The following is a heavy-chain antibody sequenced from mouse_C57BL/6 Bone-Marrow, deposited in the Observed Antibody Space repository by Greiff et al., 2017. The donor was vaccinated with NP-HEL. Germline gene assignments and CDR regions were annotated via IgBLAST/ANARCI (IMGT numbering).Heavy chain of an antibody. J-gene: IGHJ2*01. CDR2: IYPGSGST. Sequence: VQLQQPGAELVKPGASVKMSCKASGYTFTSYWITWVKQRPGQGLEWIGDIYPGSGSTNYNAKFKRKATLTVDTSSSTAYIQLSSLTSEDSAVYYCAREDSSGSYYFDYWGQGTTLTVSS. V-gene: IGHV1-55*01. CDR3: AREDSSGSYYFDY. D-gene: IGHD3-2*02. CDR1: GYTFTSYW.